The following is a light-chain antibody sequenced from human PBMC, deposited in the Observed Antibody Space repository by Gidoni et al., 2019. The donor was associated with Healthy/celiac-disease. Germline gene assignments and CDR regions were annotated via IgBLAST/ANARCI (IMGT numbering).Light chain of an antibody. CDR2: WAS. J-gene: IGKJ1*01. CDR1: QSVLYSSNNKNY. V-gene: IGKV4-1*01. Sequence: DIVMTQSPDSLAVSLGERATINCKSSQSVLYSSNNKNYLAWYQQKPGQPPKLLIYWASTRESGVPDRFSGSRSGTDFTLTISSLQAENVAVYYCQQYYSTPFFXQXTKVEIK. CDR3: QQYYSTPF.